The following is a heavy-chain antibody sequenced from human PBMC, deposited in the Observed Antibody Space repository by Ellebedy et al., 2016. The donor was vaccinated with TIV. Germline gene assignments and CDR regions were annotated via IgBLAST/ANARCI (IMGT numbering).Heavy chain of an antibody. Sequence: SQTPSLTCXISGDSVSSNSSVWNWIRQSPSRGLEWLGRTYYRSKWYNDYALSVKSRITINPDTSKNQFSLHLHSVTPEDTAVYFCAREGHYYYMDVWGKGTTVTVSS. CDR2: TYYRSKWYN. V-gene: IGHV6-1*01. J-gene: IGHJ6*03. CDR1: GDSVSSNSSV. CDR3: AREGHYYYMDV.